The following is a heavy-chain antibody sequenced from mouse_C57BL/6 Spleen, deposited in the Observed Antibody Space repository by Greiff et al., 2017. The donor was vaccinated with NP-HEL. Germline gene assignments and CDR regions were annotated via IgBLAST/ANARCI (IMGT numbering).Heavy chain of an antibody. CDR1: GYTFTSYW. CDR2: IDPSDSYT. V-gene: IGHV1-59*01. CDR3: AREGKEAWFAY. Sequence: VQLQQPGAELVRPGTSVKLSCKASGYTFTSYWMHWVKQRPGQGLEWIGVIDPSDSYTNYNQKFKGKATLTVDTSSSTAYMQLSSLTSEDSAVYYCAREGKEAWFAYWGQGTLVTVSA. J-gene: IGHJ3*01.